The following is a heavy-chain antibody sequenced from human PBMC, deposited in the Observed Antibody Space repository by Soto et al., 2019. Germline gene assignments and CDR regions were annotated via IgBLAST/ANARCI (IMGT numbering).Heavy chain of an antibody. CDR1: GFTFSDYA. CDR3: GRRGPAVGVTGPSDS. Sequence: EVQLVESGGGLVKPGGSLRLSCAAFGFTFSDYAMSWVRQAPGKGLEWVSSINTNSYYIYYGDSVKGRFTTSRDNAQNSLYLQMNSLGVDDTAVYYCGRRGPAVGVTGPSDSWGQGTLVIVSS. V-gene: IGHV3-21*01. D-gene: IGHD1-26*01. CDR2: INTNSYYI. J-gene: IGHJ4*02.